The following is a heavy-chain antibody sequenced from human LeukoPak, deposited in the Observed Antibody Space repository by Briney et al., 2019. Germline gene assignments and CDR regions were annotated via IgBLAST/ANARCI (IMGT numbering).Heavy chain of an antibody. J-gene: IGHJ4*02. V-gene: IGHV3-23*01. CDR2: IGSSGDTT. CDR3: AKHFCTGLDCSLFDS. D-gene: IGHD3/OR15-3a*01. CDR1: GFTFSSYA. Sequence: GGSLRLSCAASGFTFSSYAMSWVRQAPGKGLEWVSSIGSSGDTTYYAGSVKGRFTISRDNSKNTLYLQLNSLRPEDTALYYCAKHFCTGLDCSLFDSWGQGTLVTVSS.